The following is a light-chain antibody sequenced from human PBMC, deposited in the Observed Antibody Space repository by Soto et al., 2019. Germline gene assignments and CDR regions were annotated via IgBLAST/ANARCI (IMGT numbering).Light chain of an antibody. J-gene: IGLJ2*01. Sequence: QSVLTQPASVSGSPGQSITISCTGTNSDVGGFKYVSWYQQHPGKVPTLIIYEVSNRPSGVSDRFSGSKSGNTASLIISGLQAEDEADYYCSSYTNIGTVLFGGGTKVTVL. V-gene: IGLV2-14*01. CDR1: NSDVGGFKY. CDR3: SSYTNIGTVL. CDR2: EVS.